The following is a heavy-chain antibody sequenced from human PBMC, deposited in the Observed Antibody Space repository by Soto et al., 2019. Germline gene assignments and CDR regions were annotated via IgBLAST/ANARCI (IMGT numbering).Heavy chain of an antibody. CDR1: GDTFNNYA. J-gene: IGHJ1*01. Sequence: SVKVSCKASGDTFNNYAISWMRQTPGRGLEWLGEIVPIFGTTNYPQEFQGRVTITADTSTSTAYMELSRLISEDTAIYYCAREVVTVTTLGWFASWGQGPLVTVSS. D-gene: IGHD2-21*02. CDR3: AREVVTVTTLGWFAS. CDR2: IVPIFGTT. V-gene: IGHV1-69*06.